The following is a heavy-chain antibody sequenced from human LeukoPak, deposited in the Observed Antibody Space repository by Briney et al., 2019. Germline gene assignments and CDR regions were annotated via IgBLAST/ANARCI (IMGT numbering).Heavy chain of an antibody. Sequence: TGGSLRLSCAASGFTFSSYAMSWVRQPPGKGLEWVSAISGSGGSTYYADSVKGRFTISRDNSKNTLYLQMNSLRAEDTAVYYCAKDPGIVGATVDYWGQGTLVTVSS. CDR3: AKDPGIVGATVDY. CDR1: GFTFSSYA. CDR2: ISGSGGST. D-gene: IGHD1-26*01. V-gene: IGHV3-23*01. J-gene: IGHJ4*02.